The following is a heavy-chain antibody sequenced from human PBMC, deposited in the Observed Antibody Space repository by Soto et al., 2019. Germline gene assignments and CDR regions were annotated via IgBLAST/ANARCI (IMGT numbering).Heavy chain of an antibody. CDR2: ISYSGSP. V-gene: IGHV4-31*03. CDR1: GGSNIRDGYY. Sequence: QVQLQESGPGLVKPSQTLSLTCTVSGGSNIRDGYYWSWIRQHPGKGLEWIAYISYSGSPYSNPSLTGRVTIPADTSTNQLSLRLASVPAADTAVYFCARATPAGSADFWGQGTLVNVSS. CDR3: ARATPAGSADF. D-gene: IGHD2-2*01. J-gene: IGHJ4*02.